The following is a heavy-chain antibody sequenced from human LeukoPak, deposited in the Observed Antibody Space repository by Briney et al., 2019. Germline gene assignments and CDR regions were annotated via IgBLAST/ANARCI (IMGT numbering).Heavy chain of an antibody. J-gene: IGHJ5*02. CDR1: GFTVSSNY. CDR2: IYSGGST. CDR3: ARFLGSNWFDP. D-gene: IGHD3-3*01. V-gene: IGHV3-53*01. Sequence: GGSLRLSRAASGFTVSSNYMSWVRQAPGKGLEWVSVIYSGGSTYYADSVKGRFTISRDNSKNTLYLQMNSLRAEDTAVYYCARFLGSNWFDPWGQGTLVTVSS.